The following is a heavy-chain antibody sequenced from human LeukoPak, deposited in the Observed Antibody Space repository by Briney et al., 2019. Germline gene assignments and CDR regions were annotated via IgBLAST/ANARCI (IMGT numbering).Heavy chain of an antibody. J-gene: IGHJ3*02. CDR1: GFTFSSYW. D-gene: IGHD2-15*01. Sequence: AGGSLRLSCAASGFTFSSYWMHWVRQAPGKGLVWVSRVNSDGSSTSYADSVKGRFTISRDNAKNTLYLQMNSLRAEDTAVYYCARANETPYCSGGSCRATRAFDIWGQGTMDTVSS. V-gene: IGHV3-74*01. CDR2: VNSDGSST. CDR3: ARANETPYCSGGSCRATRAFDI.